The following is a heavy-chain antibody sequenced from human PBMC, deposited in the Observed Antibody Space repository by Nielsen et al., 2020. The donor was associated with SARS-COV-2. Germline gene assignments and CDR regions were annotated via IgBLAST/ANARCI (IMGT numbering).Heavy chain of an antibody. V-gene: IGHV4-59*01. J-gene: IGHJ3*02. Sequence: SETLSLTCTVSGGSISSYYWSWIRQPPGKGLEWIGYIYYSGSTNYNPSLKSRVTISVDTSKNQFSLKLSSVTAADTAVYYCASGIVVAFDAFDIWGQGTMVTASS. CDR3: ASGIVVAFDAFDI. D-gene: IGHD2-2*01. CDR2: IYYSGST. CDR1: GGSISSYY.